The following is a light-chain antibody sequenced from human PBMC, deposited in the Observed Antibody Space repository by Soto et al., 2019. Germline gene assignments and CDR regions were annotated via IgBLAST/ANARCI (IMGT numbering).Light chain of an antibody. V-gene: IGLV2-14*01. CDR1: SSDVGGYKY. Sequence: QSALTQPASVSGSPGQSITISCSGTSSDVGGYKYVSWYQQHPGKAPKLMIYEVSNRPSGVSNRFSGSKSGNTASLTISGLQAEDEADYYCGSYSSSNTLGVFGGGTKVTVL. J-gene: IGLJ2*01. CDR3: GSYSSSNTLGV. CDR2: EVS.